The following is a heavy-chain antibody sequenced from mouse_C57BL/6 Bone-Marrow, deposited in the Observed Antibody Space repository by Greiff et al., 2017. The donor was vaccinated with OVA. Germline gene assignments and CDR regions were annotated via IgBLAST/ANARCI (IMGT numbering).Heavy chain of an antibody. V-gene: IGHV1-62-2*01. Sequence: QVQLQQSGAELVKPGASVKLSCKASGYTFTEYTIHWVKQRSGQGLEWIGWFYPGSGSIKYNEKFKDKATLTVDKSSSTVYMEISRLTSEVHAVYMCARHEGVPYAYYAMVYGDQGTSITVSS. CDR1: GYTFTEYT. CDR2: FYPGSGSI. CDR3: ARHEGVPYAYYAMVY. D-gene: IGHD2-14*01. J-gene: IGHJ4*01.